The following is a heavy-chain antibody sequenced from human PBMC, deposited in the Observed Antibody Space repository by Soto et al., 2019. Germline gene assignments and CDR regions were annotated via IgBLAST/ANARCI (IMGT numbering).Heavy chain of an antibody. D-gene: IGHD3-3*01. V-gene: IGHV4-61*01. CDR3: ARGRILGHPSYYYYGMDV. CDR2: IYYSGST. Sequence: KASETLSLTCTVSGGSVSSGSYYWSWIRQPPGKGLEWIGYIYYSGSTNYNPSLKSRVTISVDTSKNQFSLKLSSVTAADTAVYYCARGRILGHPSYYYYGMDVWGQGTTVTVSS. CDR1: GGSVSSGSYY. J-gene: IGHJ6*02.